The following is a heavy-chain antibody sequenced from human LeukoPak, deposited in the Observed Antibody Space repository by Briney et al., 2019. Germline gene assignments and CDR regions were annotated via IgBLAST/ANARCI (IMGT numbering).Heavy chain of an antibody. V-gene: IGHV3-66*01. Sequence: GESLRLSCAASGFSVSSNYMSWVRQAPGKGLEWLSVIYSGGSTYYADSVKGRFTISRDNSKNTLYLQMNTLRAEDTAVYYCARVMTRRKGIVVVVAATGAFDIWGQGTMVTVSS. J-gene: IGHJ3*02. CDR1: GFSVSSNY. CDR3: ARVMTRRKGIVVVVAATGAFDI. CDR2: IYSGGST. D-gene: IGHD2-15*01.